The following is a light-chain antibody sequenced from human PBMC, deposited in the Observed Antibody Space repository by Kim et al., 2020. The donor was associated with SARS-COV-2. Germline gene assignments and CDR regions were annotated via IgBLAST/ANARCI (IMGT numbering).Light chain of an antibody. CDR2: GQI. Sequence: SSELTQDPAVSVALGQTVRITCQGDSLITCYASWYQQKPGQAPILVFYGQINRPSGIPDRFSGSSSGNTASLTITVAQPEDDADSCCNSLDSGGNHLVFG. CDR3: NSLDSGGNHLV. J-gene: IGLJ3*02. CDR1: SLITCY. V-gene: IGLV3-19*01.